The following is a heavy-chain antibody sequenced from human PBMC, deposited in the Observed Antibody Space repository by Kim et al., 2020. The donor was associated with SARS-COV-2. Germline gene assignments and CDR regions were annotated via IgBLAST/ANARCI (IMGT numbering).Heavy chain of an antibody. CDR2: INPSGGST. CDR3: ARDRPAASSSPYYYGMDV. D-gene: IGHD6-6*01. V-gene: IGHV1-46*01. J-gene: IGHJ6*02. Sequence: ASVKVSCKASGYTFTSYYMHWVRQAPGQGLEWMGIINPSGGSTSYAQKFQGRVTMTRDTSTSTVYMELSSLRSEDTAVYYCARDRPAASSSPYYYGMDVWGQGTTVTVSS. CDR1: GYTFTSYY.